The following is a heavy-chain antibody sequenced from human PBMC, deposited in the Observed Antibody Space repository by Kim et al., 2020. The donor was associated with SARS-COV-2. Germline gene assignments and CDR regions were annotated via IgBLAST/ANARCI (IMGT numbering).Heavy chain of an antibody. Sequence: TTSLQSRVTISINTSQNQFSLRLSSVTAADTAMYYCAREAAGGSLYNWFDPWGQGTLVPVSS. J-gene: IGHJ5*02. CDR3: AREAAGGSLYNWFDP. D-gene: IGHD3-16*01. V-gene: IGHV4-59*01.